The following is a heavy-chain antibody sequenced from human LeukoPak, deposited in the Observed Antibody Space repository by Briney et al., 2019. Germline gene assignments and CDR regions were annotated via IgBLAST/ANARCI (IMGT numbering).Heavy chain of an antibody. CDR1: GFTFSSYG. D-gene: IGHD6-19*01. V-gene: IGHV3-30*18. CDR3: AKDLGGYGSGWHGAFDI. J-gene: IGHJ3*02. Sequence: GRSLRLSCAASGFTFSSYGMHWVRQAPGKGLEWVAVISYDGSNKYYADSVKGRFTISRDNSKNTLYLQMNSLRAEDTAVYYCAKDLGGYGSGWHGAFDIWGQGTMVTVSS. CDR2: ISYDGSNK.